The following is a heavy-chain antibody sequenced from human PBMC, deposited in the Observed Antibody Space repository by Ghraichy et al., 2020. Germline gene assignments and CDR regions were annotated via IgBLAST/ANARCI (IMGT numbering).Heavy chain of an antibody. D-gene: IGHD1-26*01. J-gene: IGHJ4*02. CDR2: IYYSGST. V-gene: IGHV4-39*01. CDR1: GGSISSSSYY. CDR3: AINSLVGATYFDY. Sequence: SQTLSLTCTVSGGSISSSSYYWGWIRQPPGKGLEWIGSIYYSGSTYYNPSLKSRVTISVDTSKNQFSLKLSSVTAADTAVYYCAINSLVGATYFDYWGQGTLVTVSS.